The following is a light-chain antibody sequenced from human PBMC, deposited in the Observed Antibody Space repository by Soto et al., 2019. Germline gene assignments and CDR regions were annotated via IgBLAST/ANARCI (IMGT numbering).Light chain of an antibody. CDR1: SSNIGNNY. J-gene: IGLJ2*01. V-gene: IGLV1-51*01. Sequence: QSVLTQPPSVSAAPGQKVTISCSGSSSNIGNNYVSWYQQLPGTAPKLLIYDNNKRPSGIPDRFSGSKSGTSATLGITGLQTGEEADYYCGTWDSSLIVFGGGTKLTVL. CDR2: DNN. CDR3: GTWDSSLIV.